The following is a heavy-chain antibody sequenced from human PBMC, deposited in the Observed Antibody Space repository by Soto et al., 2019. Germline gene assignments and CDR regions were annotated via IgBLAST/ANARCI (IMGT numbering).Heavy chain of an antibody. V-gene: IGHV3-23*01. D-gene: IGHD1-26*01. CDR2: ISGSGGST. J-gene: IGHJ6*02. Sequence: PGGSLRLSCAASGFTFDDYAMHWVRQAPGKGLEWVSAISGSGGSTYYADSVKGRFTISRDNSKNTLYLQMNSLRAEDTAVYYCAKISGNYYYYGMDVWGQGTTVTVSS. CDR1: GFTFDDYA. CDR3: AKISGNYYYYGMDV.